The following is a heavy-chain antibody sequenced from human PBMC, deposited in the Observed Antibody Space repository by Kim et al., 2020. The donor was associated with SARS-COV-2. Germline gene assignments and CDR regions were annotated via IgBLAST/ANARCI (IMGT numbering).Heavy chain of an antibody. Sequence: ASVKVSCKASGYTFTSYGISWVRQAPGQGLEWMGWISAYNGNTNYAQKLQGRVTMTTDTSTSTAYMELRSLRSDDTAVYYCAREDHYYDSSGYYYSFDYWGQGTLVTVSS. CDR1: GYTFTSYG. CDR2: ISAYNGNT. CDR3: AREDHYYDSSGYYYSFDY. D-gene: IGHD3-22*01. J-gene: IGHJ4*02. V-gene: IGHV1-18*01.